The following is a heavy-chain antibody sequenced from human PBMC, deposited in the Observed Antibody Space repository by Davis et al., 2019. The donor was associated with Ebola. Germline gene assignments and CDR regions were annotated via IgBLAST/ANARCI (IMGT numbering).Heavy chain of an antibody. CDR2: TSGSGGST. CDR1: GFTFSSYA. D-gene: IGHD6-19*01. J-gene: IGHJ4*02. CDR3: AKKWGSSGWYAFDY. Sequence: GSLRLSCAASGFTFSSYAMSWVRQAPGKGLEWVSTTSGSGGSTYYAGSVKGRFTISRDNSKNTLYLQMNSLRAEDTAVYYCAKKWGSSGWYAFDYWGQGTLVTVSS. V-gene: IGHV3-23*01.